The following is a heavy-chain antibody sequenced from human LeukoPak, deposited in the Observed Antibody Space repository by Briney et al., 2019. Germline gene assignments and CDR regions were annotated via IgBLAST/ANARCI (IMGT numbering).Heavy chain of an antibody. V-gene: IGHV3-23*01. CDR2: ISGSDGST. D-gene: IGHD5-12*01. CDR3: ASDIVATIV. CDR1: GFTFSSYA. J-gene: IGHJ4*01. Sequence: PGGSLRLSCAASGFTFSSYAMSWVRKAPGKGLEWVSAISGSDGSTYYADSVKGRFTISRENSKNTLYLQMNSLRAEDTAVYYCASDIVATIVWGQGTLVTVSS.